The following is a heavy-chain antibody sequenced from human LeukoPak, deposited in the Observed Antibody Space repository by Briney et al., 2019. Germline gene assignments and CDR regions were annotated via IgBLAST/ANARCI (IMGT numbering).Heavy chain of an antibody. CDR2: FDPEDGET. J-gene: IGHJ6*03. CDR3: ATLRYILSSSDYYYYMDV. Sequence: GASVKVSCKVSGYTLTELSMHWVRQAPGKGLEWMGGFDPEDGETIYAQKFQGRVTMTEDTSTDTAYMELSSLRSEDTAVYYCATLRYILSSSDYYYYMDVWGKGTTVTVSS. V-gene: IGHV1-24*01. CDR1: GYTLTELS. D-gene: IGHD5/OR15-5a*01.